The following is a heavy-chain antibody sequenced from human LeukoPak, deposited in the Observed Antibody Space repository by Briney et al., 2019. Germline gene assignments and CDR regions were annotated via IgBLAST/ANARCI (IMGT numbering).Heavy chain of an antibody. D-gene: IGHD2-15*01. V-gene: IGHV3-23*01. Sequence: GGSLRLSCAASGFTFSSHAMSWVRQAPGKGLEWVSAISGSGGSTYYADSVKGRFTISRDNSKNTLYLQMNSLRAEDTAVYYCAKELLAVVVAADDYWGQGTLVTVSS. J-gene: IGHJ4*02. CDR3: AKELLAVVVAADDY. CDR1: GFTFSSHA. CDR2: ISGSGGST.